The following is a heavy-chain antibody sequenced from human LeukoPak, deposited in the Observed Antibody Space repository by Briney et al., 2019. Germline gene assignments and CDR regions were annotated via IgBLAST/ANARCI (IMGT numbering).Heavy chain of an antibody. CDR2: IYYSGST. J-gene: IGHJ4*02. CDR3: ARQVYSSGWYRGFDY. D-gene: IGHD6-19*01. Sequence: AETLSLTCTVSGGSISSYYGSWVRQPPGKGLEWIGDIYYSGSTNYNPSLKSRVTISVDTSKNQFSLELSSVTAADTAVYYCARQVYSSGWYRGFDYWGQGTLVTVSS. CDR1: GGSISSYY. V-gene: IGHV4-59*08.